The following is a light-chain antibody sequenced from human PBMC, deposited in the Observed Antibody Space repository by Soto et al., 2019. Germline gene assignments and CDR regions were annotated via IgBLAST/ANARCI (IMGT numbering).Light chain of an antibody. V-gene: IGLV2-8*01. CDR3: SSYAGINNLGV. CDR1: SSDVGGYKY. J-gene: IGLJ1*01. Sequence: QSALTQPPCASGSPGQSGTISFTGTSSDVGGYKYVSWYQQHPGKAPKLMIFEVNKRPSGVPDRFSGSKSGNTASLTVSGLQAEDEADYYCSSYAGINNLGVFGTGTKLTVL. CDR2: EVN.